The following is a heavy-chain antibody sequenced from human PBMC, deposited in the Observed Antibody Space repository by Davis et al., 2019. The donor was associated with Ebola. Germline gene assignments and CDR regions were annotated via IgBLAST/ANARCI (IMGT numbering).Heavy chain of an antibody. Sequence: MPSETLSLTCAVYGGSFSDYFWSWIRQPPEKGLEWIGEISHHNGDTNYNPSLRSRVAISVDSSKNQFSLEINSVTAADTATYYCARTTKTNIEDSGLGYNSFDSWGQGTLVTVSS. V-gene: IGHV4-34*01. CDR3: ARTTKTNIEDSGLGYNSFDS. D-gene: IGHD4-17*01. J-gene: IGHJ5*01. CDR1: GGSFSDYF. CDR2: ISHHNGDT.